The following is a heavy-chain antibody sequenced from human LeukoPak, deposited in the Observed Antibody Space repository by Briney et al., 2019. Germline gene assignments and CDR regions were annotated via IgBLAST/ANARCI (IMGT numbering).Heavy chain of an antibody. CDR2: ISGSGGST. CDR3: AKDLSSGWDLGLRYYFDY. J-gene: IGHJ4*02. V-gene: IGHV3-23*01. CDR1: AFTFSSYA. D-gene: IGHD6-19*01. Sequence: GGSLRLSCAASAFTFSSYAMSWVRQAPGKGLEWVSAISGSGGSTYYADSVKGRFTISRDNSKNTLYLQMNSLRAEDTAVYYCAKDLSSGWDLGLRYYFDYWGQGTLVTVSS.